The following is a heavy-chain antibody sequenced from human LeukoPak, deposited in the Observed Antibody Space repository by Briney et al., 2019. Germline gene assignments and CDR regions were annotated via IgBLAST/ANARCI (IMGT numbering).Heavy chain of an antibody. Sequence: SETLSRTCTVSGGSISSYYWSWIRQPAGKGLEWIGRIYTSGSTNYNPSLKSRVTISVDTSKNQFSLKLSSATAADTAVYYCARVSYGSGRDGMDVWGQGTTVTVSS. CDR1: GGSISSYY. J-gene: IGHJ6*02. D-gene: IGHD3-10*01. V-gene: IGHV4-4*07. CDR2: IYTSGST. CDR3: ARVSYGSGRDGMDV.